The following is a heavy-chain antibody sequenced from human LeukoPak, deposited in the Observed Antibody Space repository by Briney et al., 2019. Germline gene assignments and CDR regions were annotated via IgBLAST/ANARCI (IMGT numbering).Heavy chain of an antibody. Sequence: PGGSLRLSCAASGFTFSSHSMSWVRQAPGKGLEWVANVKEDGSEENYVDSVKGRLTISRDNAVKSLYLQMNGLRAEDTAVYFCARLLHYERSVYRPVDCWGQGTLVAVPS. J-gene: IGHJ4*02. CDR1: GFTFSSHS. D-gene: IGHD5/OR15-5a*01. V-gene: IGHV3-7*01. CDR2: VKEDGSEE. CDR3: ARLLHYERSVYRPVDC.